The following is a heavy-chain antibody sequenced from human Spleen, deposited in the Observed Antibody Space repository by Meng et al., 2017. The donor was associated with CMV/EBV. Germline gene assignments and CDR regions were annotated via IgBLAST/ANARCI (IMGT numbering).Heavy chain of an antibody. CDR2: ISVSGRTI. V-gene: IGHV3-11*01. CDR1: GFTFSDFY. Sequence: GESLKISCAASGFTFSDFYMSWIRQAPGKGLEWVSYISVSGRTIHYADSVKGRFTISRDNAKNSPYLQINSLRAGDTAVYYCARAGNIGTVSYYYYGMDVWGQGTTVTVSS. CDR3: ARAGNIGTVSYYYYGMDV. J-gene: IGHJ6*02. D-gene: IGHD2/OR15-2a*01.